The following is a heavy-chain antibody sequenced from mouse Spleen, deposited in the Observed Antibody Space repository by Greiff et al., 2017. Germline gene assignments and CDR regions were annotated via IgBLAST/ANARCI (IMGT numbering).Heavy chain of an antibody. J-gene: IGHJ4*01. CDR3: ARRNYDRYAMDY. Sequence: LVESGPELVKPGASVKISCKASGYAFSSSWMNWVKQRPGKGLEWIGRIYPGDGDTNYNGKFKGKATLTADKSSSTAYMQLSSLTSEDSAVYFCARRNYDRYAMDYWGQGTSVTVSS. D-gene: IGHD2-4*01. CDR1: GYAFSSSW. CDR2: IYPGDGDT. V-gene: IGHV1-82*01.